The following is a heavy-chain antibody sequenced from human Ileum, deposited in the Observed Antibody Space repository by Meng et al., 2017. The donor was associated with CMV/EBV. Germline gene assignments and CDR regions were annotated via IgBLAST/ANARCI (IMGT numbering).Heavy chain of an antibody. CDR2: IKQDGSEK. V-gene: IGHV3-7*01. J-gene: IGHJ4*02. CDR3: ATTSGSSY. CDR1: GLTFSTFW. Sequence: GESLKISCASSGLTFSTFWMSWFRQAPGKGLEWVAHIKQDGSEKYYVDSVKGRFTISRDNTENPLFLQMNTLRAEDTAVYYCATTSGSSYWGQGALVTAS. D-gene: IGHD6-6*01.